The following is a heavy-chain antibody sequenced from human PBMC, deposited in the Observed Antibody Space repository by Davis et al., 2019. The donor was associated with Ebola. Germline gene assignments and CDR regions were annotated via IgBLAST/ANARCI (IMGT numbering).Heavy chain of an antibody. CDR1: GGSISSSSYY. D-gene: IGHD6-19*01. J-gene: IGHJ2*01. Sequence: MPSETLSLTCTVSGGSISSSSYYWSWIRQPPGKGLEFIGYTSYGGKTRYNPSLKGRVSISLDMSKNQLSLRLHSVTAAETAMYYCARIWGVLVAGDWNFDVWGRGTPVTVSS. V-gene: IGHV4-61*01. CDR2: TSYGGKT. CDR3: ARIWGVLVAGDWNFDV.